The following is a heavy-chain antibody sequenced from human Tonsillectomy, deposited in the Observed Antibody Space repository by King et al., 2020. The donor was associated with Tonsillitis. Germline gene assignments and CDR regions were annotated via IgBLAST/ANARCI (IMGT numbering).Heavy chain of an antibody. CDR1: GYNFTNYW. V-gene: IGHV5-51*01. D-gene: IGHD3-22*01. Sequence: VQLVESGAEVKKPGESLKISCKASGYNFTNYWIGWVRQMPGKGLEWMGIIYPGDSDTRYSPAFQGQVTISADKSISTPSLPRGSLKDSGTAMYYCARGFRLSDSSVYSHWGQGTLVTVSS. CDR3: ARGFRLSDSSVYSH. J-gene: IGHJ4*02. CDR2: IYPGDSDT.